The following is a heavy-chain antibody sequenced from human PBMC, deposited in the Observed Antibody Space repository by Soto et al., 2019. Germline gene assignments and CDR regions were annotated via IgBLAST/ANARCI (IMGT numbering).Heavy chain of an antibody. Sequence: QVQLVQSGVEVKKPGASVKVSCKASGYTFISHGISWVRQAPGQGLEWMGWISGKNGNTNYAQKLQGRVTLTTDTSTSTAYMELRSLRSDDTTVYYCARVSSAIVVIPDYGMDVWGKGTTFTVS. CDR3: ARVSSAIVVIPDYGMDV. CDR1: GYTFISHG. V-gene: IGHV1-18*04. CDR2: ISGKNGNT. D-gene: IGHD2-15*01. J-gene: IGHJ6*04.